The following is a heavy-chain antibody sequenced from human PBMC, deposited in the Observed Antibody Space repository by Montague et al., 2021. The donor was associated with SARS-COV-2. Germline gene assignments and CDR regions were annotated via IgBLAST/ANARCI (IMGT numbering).Heavy chain of an antibody. Sequence: SETLSLTCTVSGGSISPYYWTWIRQPTGKELEWIGYIYYTGNTKYKPSLKSRVTLFVDTSKNPFSLNLKSVTAADTAVYYCARDRGRYFDSGSYNWLDSWGQGTLVTVSS. D-gene: IGHD3-10*01. J-gene: IGHJ5*01. V-gene: IGHV4-59*01. CDR2: IYYTGNT. CDR3: ARDRGRYFDSGSYNWLDS. CDR1: GGSISPYY.